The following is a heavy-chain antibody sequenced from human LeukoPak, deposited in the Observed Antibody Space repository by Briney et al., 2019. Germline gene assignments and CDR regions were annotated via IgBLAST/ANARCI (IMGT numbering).Heavy chain of an antibody. Sequence: PGGSLRLSCAASGFTFSSYAMHWVRQAPGKGLEWVAVISYDGSNKYYADSVKGRFTISRDNSKNTLYLQMNSLRAEDTAVYYCARDGPDAAFDYWGQGTLVTVSS. CDR3: ARDGPDAAFDY. D-gene: IGHD2-15*01. J-gene: IGHJ4*02. V-gene: IGHV3-30-3*01. CDR1: GFTFSSYA. CDR2: ISYDGSNK.